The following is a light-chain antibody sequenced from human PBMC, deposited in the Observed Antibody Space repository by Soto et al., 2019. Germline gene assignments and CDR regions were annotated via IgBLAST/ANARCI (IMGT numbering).Light chain of an antibody. CDR1: QIVSRH. J-gene: IGKJ2*01. V-gene: IGKV3-11*01. CDR3: QQRSYWPRNT. CDR2: DIS. Sequence: EIVLTQSPATVSLSPGERATLSCRASQIVSRHLAWYQQKPGQPPSLLIYDISNRDTGIPARFSGSGSGTDFTLTISSLEPEDSAVYYCQQRSYWPRNTFGQGTMLEIK.